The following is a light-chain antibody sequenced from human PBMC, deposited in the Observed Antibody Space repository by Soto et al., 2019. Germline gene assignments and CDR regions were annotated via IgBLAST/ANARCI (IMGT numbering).Light chain of an antibody. V-gene: IGKV2-28*01. CDR1: QSLLHSNGYNY. Sequence: DIVMTQSPLSLPVTPGEPASISCRSSQSLLHSNGYNYLDWYLQKPGQSPQLLIYLGSNRASGVPDRFSGSGSGSDFTLKISRVEAEDVGVYYCMQALQTPWTCGQGDKLEIK. CDR2: LGS. J-gene: IGKJ2*01. CDR3: MQALQTPWT.